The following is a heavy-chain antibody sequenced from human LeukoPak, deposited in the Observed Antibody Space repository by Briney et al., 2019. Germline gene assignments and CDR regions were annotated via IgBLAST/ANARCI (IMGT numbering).Heavy chain of an antibody. CDR2: ISSSSSTI. CDR1: GFTFSSYS. J-gene: IGHJ4*02. V-gene: IGHV3-48*01. D-gene: IGHD2-21*01. CDR3: ARDKWLSLDY. Sequence: GGSLRLSCAASGFTFSSYSMNWVRQAPGKGLEWVSYISSSSSTIYYADSVKGRFTISRDNAKNSLYLQMNSLRAEDTAVYYCARDKWLSLDYWGQGTLVTVSS.